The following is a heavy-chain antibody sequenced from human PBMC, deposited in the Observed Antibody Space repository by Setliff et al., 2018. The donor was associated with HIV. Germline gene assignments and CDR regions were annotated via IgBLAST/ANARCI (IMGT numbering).Heavy chain of an antibody. CDR3: ARLGDSGYDFRGYFDY. D-gene: IGHD5-12*01. Sequence: SETLSLTCAVYGGSFSGYSWSWIRQPPGKGLEWIGEINHSGGTYYNPSLNSRVTISVDTSRNQFSLKLTSVTAADTALYFCARLGDSGYDFRGYFDYWGQGKLVTVSS. V-gene: IGHV4-34*01. J-gene: IGHJ4*02. CDR2: INHSGGT. CDR1: GGSFSGYS.